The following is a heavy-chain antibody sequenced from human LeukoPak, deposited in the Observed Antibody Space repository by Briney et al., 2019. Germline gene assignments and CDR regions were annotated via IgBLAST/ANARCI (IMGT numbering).Heavy chain of an antibody. CDR1: GGSISSYY. CDR2: IYYSGST. Sequence: SETLSLTCTVSGGSISSYYWGWIRQPPGKGLEWIGTIYYSGSTYYNPSLKSRVTISLATSKNQFSLKLSSVTAADTAVYFCTKVPDTWLQADPWGQGTLVTVSS. CDR3: TKVPDTWLQADP. D-gene: IGHD2-2*01. J-gene: IGHJ5*02. V-gene: IGHV4-59*04.